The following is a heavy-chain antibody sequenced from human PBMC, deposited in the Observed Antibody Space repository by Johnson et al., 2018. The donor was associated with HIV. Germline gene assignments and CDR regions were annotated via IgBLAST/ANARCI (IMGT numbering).Heavy chain of an antibody. V-gene: IGHV3-30*03. Sequence: QEQLVESGGGVVQPGRSLRLSCVGSGFTFSSYGMHWVRQAPGKGLEWVAVISYDGNNKYYADSVKGRFTISRDNSKNTLYLQMNSLRAGDTAVYYCARVSSGGAFDIWGQGTMVTVSS. CDR3: ARVSSGGAFDI. J-gene: IGHJ3*02. CDR1: GFTFSSYG. CDR2: ISYDGNNK. D-gene: IGHD3-22*01.